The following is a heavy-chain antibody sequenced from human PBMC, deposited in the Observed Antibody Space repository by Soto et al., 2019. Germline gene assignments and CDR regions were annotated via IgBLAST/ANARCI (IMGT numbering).Heavy chain of an antibody. Sequence: KTSETLSLTCTVSGDSISSYYWSWIRQPPGKGLEWIGYIYYSGSTNYNPSLKSRVTISVDTSKNQFSLKLSSVTAADTAVYYCARDLLGGFGEPPSWWFDPWGQGTLVTVSS. V-gene: IGHV4-59*01. CDR1: GDSISSYY. CDR2: IYYSGST. D-gene: IGHD3-10*01. J-gene: IGHJ5*02. CDR3: ARDLLGGFGEPPSWWFDP.